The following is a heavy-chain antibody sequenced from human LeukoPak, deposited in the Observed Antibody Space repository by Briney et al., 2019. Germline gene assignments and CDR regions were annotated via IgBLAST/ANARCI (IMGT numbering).Heavy chain of an antibody. CDR1: GGSFSGYY. Sequence: PSETLSLTCAVYGGSFSGYYWSWIRQPPGKGLEWIGEINRSGSTNYNPSLKSRVTISVDTSKNQFSLRLSSVTAADTAVYYCARIYDYVWGSYEIWGQGTMVTVSS. CDR2: INRSGST. D-gene: IGHD3-16*01. J-gene: IGHJ3*02. V-gene: IGHV4-34*01. CDR3: ARIYDYVWGSYEI.